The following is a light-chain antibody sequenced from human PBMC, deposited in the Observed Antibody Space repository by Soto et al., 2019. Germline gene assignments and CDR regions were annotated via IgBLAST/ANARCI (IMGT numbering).Light chain of an antibody. V-gene: IGLV2-23*01. CDR3: CSYAGSSTSVV. CDR1: SRDVGSYNL. J-gene: IGLJ2*01. Sequence: QSALTRPASVSGSPGQSITISCTGTSRDVGSYNLVSWYQQHPGKAPKLMIYEGSKRPSGVSNRFSGSKSGNTASLTISGRQAEDEADYYCCSYAGSSTSVVFGGGTKLTVL. CDR2: EGS.